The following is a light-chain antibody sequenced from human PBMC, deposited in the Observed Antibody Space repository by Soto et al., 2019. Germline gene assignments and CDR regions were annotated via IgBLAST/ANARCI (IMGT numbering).Light chain of an antibody. J-gene: IGLJ2*01. V-gene: IGLV1-40*01. CDR2: DNN. CDR3: HSYDVSLSGPV. Sequence: QSVLTQPPSGSGAPGQRVTISCTGSSSNIGAGYDVHWYQQLPGTAPKVLIYDNNNRPSWVPDRFSGSKSGTSASLAITGLQAEDEDEYYCHSYDVSLSGPVFGGGTKLTVL. CDR1: SSNIGAGYD.